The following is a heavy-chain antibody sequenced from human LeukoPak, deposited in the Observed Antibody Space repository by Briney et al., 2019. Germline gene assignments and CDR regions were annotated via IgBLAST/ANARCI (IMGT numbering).Heavy chain of an antibody. Sequence: ASVKVSCRASGYTFTSYGVSWVRQAPGQGLEWMGWISAYNGGANYAQNLQGRVTMTTDTSTSTAYMELSSLRSEDTAVYYCATTDALCPWGQGTLVTVSS. CDR2: ISAYNGGA. J-gene: IGHJ5*02. D-gene: IGHD4-17*01. CDR1: GYTFTSYG. CDR3: ATTDALCP. V-gene: IGHV1-18*01.